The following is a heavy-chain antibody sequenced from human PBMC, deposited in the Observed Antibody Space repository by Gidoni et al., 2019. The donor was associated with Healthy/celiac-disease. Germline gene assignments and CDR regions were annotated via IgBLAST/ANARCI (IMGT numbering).Heavy chain of an antibody. D-gene: IGHD6-19*01. CDR3: ARVVGYSSGWLDY. CDR2: IYHSGNS. J-gene: IGHJ4*02. V-gene: IGHV4-4*03. Sequence: QLQLQESGPGLVKPPGTLSLTCAVSGGSIRSSNWWSWVRQPPGKGLEWIGQIYHSGNSNYNPSLRSRVTISVDKSKNQLSLKLSSVSAADTAMYYCARVVGYSSGWLDYWGQGTLVTVS. CDR1: GGSIRSSNW.